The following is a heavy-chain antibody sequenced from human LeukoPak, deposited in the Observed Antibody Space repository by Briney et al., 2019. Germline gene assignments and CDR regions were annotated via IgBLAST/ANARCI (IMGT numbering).Heavy chain of an antibody. CDR1: GFTFCSYG. Sequence: GSLRLPCAASGFTFCSYGMHWVRQAPGKGLEGVAFIRYDGSNKYYADSVKGRFTISRDNSKNTLYLQMISLRAEDTAVYYCAKGGDRYYYYYYMDVWGKGTTVTVSS. CDR2: IRYDGSNK. J-gene: IGHJ6*03. D-gene: IGHD7-27*01. V-gene: IGHV3-30*02. CDR3: AKGGDRYYYYYYMDV.